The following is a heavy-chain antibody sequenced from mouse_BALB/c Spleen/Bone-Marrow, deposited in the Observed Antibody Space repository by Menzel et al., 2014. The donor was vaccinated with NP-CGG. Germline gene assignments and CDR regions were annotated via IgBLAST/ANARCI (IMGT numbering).Heavy chain of an antibody. J-gene: IGHJ4*01. V-gene: IGHV2-9*02. CDR2: IRAGGST. CDR3: ARDDDSCAMDD. CDR1: GFSLTSYS. D-gene: IGHD2-4*01. Sequence: VQVVESGPGLVAPSQSLSITCTVSGFSLTSYSVHWVRQPPGKGLELLGVIRAGGSTNYNSARMSRLSFIKNNSKSQVFIKMSSLQTDDTAMFYCARDDDSCAMDDWGQGTSVTVSS.